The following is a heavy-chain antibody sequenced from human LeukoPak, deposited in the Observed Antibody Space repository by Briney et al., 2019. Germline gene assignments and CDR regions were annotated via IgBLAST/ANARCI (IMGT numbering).Heavy chain of an antibody. Sequence: PGGSLRLSCAASGFTFSSYGMHWVRQAPGKGLEWVAFIRYDGSNKYYADSVKGRFTISRDNSKNTLYLQMNSLRAEDTAVYYCAKRLSDAFGELLYYDYWGQGTLVTVSS. CDR3: AKRLSDAFGELLYYDY. D-gene: IGHD3-10*01. J-gene: IGHJ4*02. CDR1: GFTFSSYG. V-gene: IGHV3-30*02. CDR2: IRYDGSNK.